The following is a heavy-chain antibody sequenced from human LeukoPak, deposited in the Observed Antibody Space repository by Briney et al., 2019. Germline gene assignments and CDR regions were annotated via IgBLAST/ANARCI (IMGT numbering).Heavy chain of an antibody. J-gene: IGHJ3*02. Sequence: GGSLRLSGAVAGFTVSSYAMSWVRQAPGKGLEWVSSIRGSGGSTYYPDSVKGRSTTSTDNAKNTLYLQMNSLRTKDTAVYYCAKDRFYSSGYYHPAASDIWGQGTMVTVSS. CDR2: IRGSGGST. CDR1: GFTVSSYA. V-gene: IGHV3-23*01. CDR3: AKDRFYSSGYYHPAASDI. D-gene: IGHD3-22*01.